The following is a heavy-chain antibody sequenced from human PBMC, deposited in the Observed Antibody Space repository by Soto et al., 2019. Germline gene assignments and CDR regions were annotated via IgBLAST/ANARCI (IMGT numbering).Heavy chain of an antibody. J-gene: IGHJ4*02. V-gene: IGHV1-69*13. D-gene: IGHD3-22*01. CDR2: IIPIFGTA. CDR1: GGTFSSYA. CDR3: ARDQSPIGYDSGGYEYYFDY. Sequence: SVKVSCKASGGTFSSYAISWVRQAPGQGLEWMGGIIPIFGTANYAQKFQGRVTITADESTSTAYMELSSLRSEDTAVYYCARDQSPIGYDSGGYEYYFDYWAQGTLVTVSS.